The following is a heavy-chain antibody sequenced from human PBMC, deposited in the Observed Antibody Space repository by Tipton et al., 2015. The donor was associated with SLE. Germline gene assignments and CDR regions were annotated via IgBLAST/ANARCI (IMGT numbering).Heavy chain of an antibody. CDR2: VFYSGST. CDR1: GGSVSSSSYY. J-gene: IGHJ6*02. CDR3: ARDRLDSGGYSGYNYYGTDV. D-gene: IGHD3-22*01. Sequence: TLSLTCTVTGGSVSSSSYYWSWIRQSPGKGLEWVGYVFYSGSTTYNPSLESRVSVSVDKTKNQLFLKLRSVTAADTAVYYCARDRLDSGGYSGYNYYGTDVWGQGSTVSVSS. V-gene: IGHV4-61*01.